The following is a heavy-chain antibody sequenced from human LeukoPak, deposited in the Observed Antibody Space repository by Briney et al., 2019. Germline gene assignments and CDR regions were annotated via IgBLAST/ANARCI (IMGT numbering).Heavy chain of an antibody. Sequence: GGSLRLSCAASGFTFSNYAMSWVRQAPGKGLEWVSASRGSGGDTFYADSVKGRFTISRDNSKNTLYQQMNSLRAEDTAVYYCAKCFNYYYFYMDVWGKGTTVTVSS. CDR1: GFTFSNYA. CDR2: SRGSGGDT. J-gene: IGHJ6*03. V-gene: IGHV3-23*01. CDR3: AKCFNYYYFYMDV.